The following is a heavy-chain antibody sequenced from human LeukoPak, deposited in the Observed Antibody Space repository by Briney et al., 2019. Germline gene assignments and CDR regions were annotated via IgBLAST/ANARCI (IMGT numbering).Heavy chain of an antibody. V-gene: IGHV3-21*04. Sequence: GGSLRLSCAASGFTFSGYTMNWVRQAPGKGLEWVSSITSSSSYIYYADSVKGRFTISRHNAKNSLYLQMNSLRVEDTAVYYCARELREHGVFDIWGQGTMVTVSS. D-gene: IGHD1-26*01. CDR3: ARELREHGVFDI. J-gene: IGHJ3*02. CDR1: GFTFSGYT. CDR2: ITSSSSYI.